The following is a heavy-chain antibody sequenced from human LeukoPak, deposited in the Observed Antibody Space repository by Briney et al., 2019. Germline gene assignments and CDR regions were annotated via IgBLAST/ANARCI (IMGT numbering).Heavy chain of an antibody. CDR2: FYTRGTN. Sequence: SETLSLTCTVSGDSVSGYHWGWIRQPAGRGLEWDGHFYTRGTNNYNPSLKSRVSMSVDTSKNQFSLRLSSVTAADTGVYYCACAGGLGVALTTFFDSWGQGTLITVSS. CDR3: ACAGGLGVALTTFFDS. D-gene: IGHD2-15*01. CDR1: GDSVSGYH. J-gene: IGHJ4*02. V-gene: IGHV4-4*07.